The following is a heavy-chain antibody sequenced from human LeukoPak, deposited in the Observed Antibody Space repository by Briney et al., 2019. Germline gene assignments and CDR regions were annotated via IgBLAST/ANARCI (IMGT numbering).Heavy chain of an antibody. CDR3: AKAPYSSSSRPVSWYYFDY. Sequence: GRSLRLSCAASGFTFDDYAMHWVRQAPGKGLEWVSGISWNSGSIGYADSVKGRFPISRDNAKNSLYLQMNSLRAEDTALYYCAKAPYSSSSRPVSWYYFDYWGQGTLVTVSS. V-gene: IGHV3-9*01. CDR1: GFTFDDYA. J-gene: IGHJ4*02. D-gene: IGHD6-6*01. CDR2: ISWNSGSI.